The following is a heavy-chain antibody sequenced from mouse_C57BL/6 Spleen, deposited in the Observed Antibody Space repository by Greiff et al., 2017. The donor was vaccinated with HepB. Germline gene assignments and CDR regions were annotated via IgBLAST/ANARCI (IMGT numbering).Heavy chain of an antibody. CDR3: ARCGYYDYDGYAMDY. Sequence: EVQVVESGGGLVKPGGSLKLSCAASGFTFSSYAMSWVRQTPEKRLEWVATISDGGSYTYYPDNVKGRFTISRDNAKNNRYLQMSHLKSEDTAMYYCARCGYYDYDGYAMDYWGQGTSVTVSS. V-gene: IGHV5-4*01. J-gene: IGHJ4*01. D-gene: IGHD2-4*01. CDR1: GFTFSSYA. CDR2: ISDGGSYT.